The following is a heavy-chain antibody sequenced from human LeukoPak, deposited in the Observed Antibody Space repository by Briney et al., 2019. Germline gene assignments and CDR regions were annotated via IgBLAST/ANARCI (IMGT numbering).Heavy chain of an antibody. CDR3: ARESFAARWD. V-gene: IGHV3-30*03. D-gene: IGHD6-6*01. J-gene: IGHJ4*02. CDR2: ISYDGSNK. CDR1: GFTFSSYG. Sequence: GRSLRLSCAASGFTFSSYGMHWVRQAPGKGLEWGAVISYDGSNKYYADSVKGRFTISRDNSKNTLYLQMNSLTAGDTAVYYCARESFAARWDWGQGTLVTVSS.